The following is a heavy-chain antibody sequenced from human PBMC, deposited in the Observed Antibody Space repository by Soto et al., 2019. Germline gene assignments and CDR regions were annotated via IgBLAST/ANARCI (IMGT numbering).Heavy chain of an antibody. CDR1: GLTFRNYG. V-gene: IGHV3-30*03. D-gene: IGHD6-19*01. Sequence: QVQLVESGGGVVQPGRSLRLSCAASGLTFRNYGMHWVRQAPGKGLEWVAVISDDGSNKYYADSVKARFTISRDNYKKTLYLQRTSVRVEDAAVYYCVSLRQDGSGWYYFDYWGQGTLVTVSS. J-gene: IGHJ4*02. CDR2: ISDDGSNK. CDR3: VSLRQDGSGWYYFDY.